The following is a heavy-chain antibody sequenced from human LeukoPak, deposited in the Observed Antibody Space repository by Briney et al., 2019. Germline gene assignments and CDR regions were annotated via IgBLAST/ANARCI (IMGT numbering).Heavy chain of an antibody. V-gene: IGHV3-30*03. CDR3: ARGATYYYDSSGYYGWFDP. CDR1: GFTFSSYW. CDR2: ISYDGSNK. Sequence: GGSLRLSCAASGFTFSSYWMHWVRQAPGKGLEWVAVISYDGSNKYYADSVKGRFTISRDNSKNTLYLQMNSLRAEDTAVYYCARGATYYYDSSGYYGWFDPWGQGTLVTVSP. J-gene: IGHJ5*02. D-gene: IGHD3-22*01.